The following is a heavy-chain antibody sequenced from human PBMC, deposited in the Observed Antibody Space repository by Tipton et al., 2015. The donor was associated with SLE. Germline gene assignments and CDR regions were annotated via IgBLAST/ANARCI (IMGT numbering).Heavy chain of an antibody. J-gene: IGHJ4*02. CDR2: IYYSGST. V-gene: IGHV4-39*07. D-gene: IGHD3-16*01. CDR1: GGSISSSNYY. CDR3: ARSMLTTKRVFDY. Sequence: TLSLTCTVSGGSISSSNYYWAWIRQPPGKGLEWIGTIYYSGSTYYNPSLKSRVTISIDTSKNQFSLRLSSVTAADTAVYYCARSMLTTKRVFDYWGQGTLVTVSS.